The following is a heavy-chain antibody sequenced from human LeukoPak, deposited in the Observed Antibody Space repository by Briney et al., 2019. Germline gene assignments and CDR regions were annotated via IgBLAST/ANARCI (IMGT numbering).Heavy chain of an antibody. D-gene: IGHD1-26*01. CDR2: VNADGGNT. CDR3: TKRVKYGGTWDHFAD. CDR1: GFTFDNYR. V-gene: IGHV3-23*01. J-gene: IGHJ4*02. Sequence: GGSLRLSCAASGFTFDNYRMSWVRQAPGKGLEWVSTVNADGGNTYYADSVKGRFTISRDNSKSTLILQMNSLRAKDTALYYCTKRVKYGGTWDHFADWGQGTLVTVSS.